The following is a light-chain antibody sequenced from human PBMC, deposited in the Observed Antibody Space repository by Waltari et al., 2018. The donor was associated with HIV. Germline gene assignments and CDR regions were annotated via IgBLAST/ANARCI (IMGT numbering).Light chain of an antibody. CDR2: KTS. CDR1: QSLVRSDGDSY. V-gene: IGKV2-24*01. CDR3: MQTTQFPLT. J-gene: IGKJ4*01. Sequence: DIVMTQTPLSSPVTLGQPASISCSSIQSLVRSDGDSYLSWLHQRPGQPPRVLIYKTSNRFSGVPDRFSGSGAGTDFTLTISRVEAEDVGIYYCMQTTQFPLTFGGGTKVEIK.